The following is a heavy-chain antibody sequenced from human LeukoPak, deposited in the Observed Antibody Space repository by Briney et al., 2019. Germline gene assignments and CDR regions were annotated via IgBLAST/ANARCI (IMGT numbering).Heavy chain of an antibody. V-gene: IGHV3-23*01. J-gene: IGHJ3*02. Sequence: GGSLRLSCAASGFTFSSYAMSWVRQAPGKGLEWVSAVTSSGVSTYYADSVKGRFTISRDNSKNALYLQMNSLRAEDTAVYYCAKMLVNYYDSSGGAFDIWGQGTMVTVSS. CDR3: AKMLVNYYDSSGGAFDI. CDR1: GFTFSSYA. CDR2: VTSSGVST. D-gene: IGHD3-22*01.